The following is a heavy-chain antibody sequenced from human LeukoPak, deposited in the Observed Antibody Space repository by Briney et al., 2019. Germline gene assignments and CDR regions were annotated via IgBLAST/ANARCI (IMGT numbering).Heavy chain of an antibody. V-gene: IGHV3-30*02. J-gene: IGHJ4*02. CDR2: IRYDGGDT. CDR1: GFNFGYYA. CDR3: AKEGGGRTFDY. Sequence: TGGSLRLSCAASGFNFGYYAMHWVRQAPGKGLDWVAFIRYDGGDTYYADSVRGRFTVSRDNSKNTLYLQMNSLTAEDTALYYCAKEGGGRTFDYWGQGTLVTVPS. D-gene: IGHD4-23*01.